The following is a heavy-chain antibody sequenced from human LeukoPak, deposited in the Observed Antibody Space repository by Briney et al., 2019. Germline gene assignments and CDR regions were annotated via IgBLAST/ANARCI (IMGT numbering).Heavy chain of an antibody. J-gene: IGHJ4*02. CDR3: ARHDSSVDYADY. CDR2: IYSSGST. CDR1: GGSISSSSYH. V-gene: IGHV4-39*01. Sequence: SETLSLTCSVSGGSISSSSYHWDWIRQPPGQGLEWIGGIYSSGSTSYNPSLKSRVTMSVDTSKNQFSLKLSSVTAADTAMYYCARHDSSVDYADYCGQGTLVTVSS. D-gene: IGHD3-22*01.